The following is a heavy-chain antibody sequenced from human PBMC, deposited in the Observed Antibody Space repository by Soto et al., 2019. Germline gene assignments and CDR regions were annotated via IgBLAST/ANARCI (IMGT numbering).Heavy chain of an antibody. Sequence: PSETLSLTCTVSGGSISSGDYYWSWIRQPPGKGLEWIGYIYYSGSTYYNPSLKSRVTISVDTSKNQFSLKLSSVTAADTAVYYCARGRDGYKPRPVDYWGQGTLVTVSS. CDR3: ARGRDGYKPRPVDY. CDR2: IYYSGST. D-gene: IGHD5-12*01. V-gene: IGHV4-30-4*01. J-gene: IGHJ4*02. CDR1: GGSISSGDYY.